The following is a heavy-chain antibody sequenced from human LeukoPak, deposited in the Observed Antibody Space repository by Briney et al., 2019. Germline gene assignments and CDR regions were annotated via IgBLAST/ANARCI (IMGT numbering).Heavy chain of an antibody. Sequence: GGPLRLSCAASGFTFSSYAMHWVRQAPGKGLEWVAVISYDGSNKYYADSVKGRFTISRDNSKNTLYLQMNSLRAEDTAVYYCARGCYYDSSGYEYYFDYWGQGTLVTVSS. D-gene: IGHD3-22*01. CDR2: ISYDGSNK. V-gene: IGHV3-30*01. CDR1: GFTFSSYA. CDR3: ARGCYYDSSGYEYYFDY. J-gene: IGHJ4*02.